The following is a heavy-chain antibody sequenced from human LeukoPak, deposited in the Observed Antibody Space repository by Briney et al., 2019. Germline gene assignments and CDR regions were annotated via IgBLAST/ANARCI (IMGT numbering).Heavy chain of an antibody. J-gene: IGHJ4*02. CDR1: GGSISSSSYY. CDR3: ARGGEYYYDSSGYYL. D-gene: IGHD3-22*01. CDR2: IYYSGST. V-gene: IGHV4-39*07. Sequence: SETLSLTCTVSGGSISSSSYYWGWIGQPPGKGLEWIGSIYYSGSTYYNPSLKSRVTISVDTSKNQFSLKLSSVTAADTAVYYCARGGEYYYDSSGYYLWGQGTLVTVSS.